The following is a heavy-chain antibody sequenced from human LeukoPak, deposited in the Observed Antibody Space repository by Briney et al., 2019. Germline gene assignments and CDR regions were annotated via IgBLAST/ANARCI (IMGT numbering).Heavy chain of an antibody. D-gene: IGHD6-19*01. Sequence: VASVKVSCKASGGTFSNYAFNWVRQAPGQGLEWMGRIIPILYIANYAQKFQGRLTITADKSTNTAYMELSSLRSEDTAVYYCARIATVQWPHYYYYGMDVWGQGTTVTVSS. CDR3: ARIATVQWPHYYYYGMDV. J-gene: IGHJ6*02. CDR1: GGTFSNYA. CDR2: IIPILYIA. V-gene: IGHV1-69*04.